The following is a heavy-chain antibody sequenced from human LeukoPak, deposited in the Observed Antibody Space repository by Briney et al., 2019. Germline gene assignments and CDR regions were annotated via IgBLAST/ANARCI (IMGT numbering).Heavy chain of an antibody. CDR3: ARGGQYYYGSGSYYSFDY. Sequence: ASVKVSCKASGGTFSSYAISWVRQAPGQGLEWMGGIIPILGTANYAQKFQGRVTITADESTSTAYMELSSLRSEDTAVYYCARGGQYYYGSGSYYSFDYWGQGTLVTVSS. CDR1: GGTFSSYA. J-gene: IGHJ4*02. D-gene: IGHD3-10*01. CDR2: IIPILGTA. V-gene: IGHV1-69*13.